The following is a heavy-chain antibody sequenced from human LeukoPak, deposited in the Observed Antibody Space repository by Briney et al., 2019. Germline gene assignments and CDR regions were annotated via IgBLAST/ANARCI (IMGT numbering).Heavy chain of an antibody. V-gene: IGHV1-18*01. CDR2: ISVYNDAT. Sequence: ASVKVSCKASGYTFTRYGINWVRQAPGQGLEWVGWISVYNDATSCAQKLQGRVSLTTDPSTNTAYMELNSLRSDDTAIYYCARRTLDSSGYVFGHPTEPFYFDFWGQGTLVTVSS. J-gene: IGHJ4*02. CDR3: ARRTLDSSGYVFGHPTEPFYFDF. CDR1: GYTFTRYG. D-gene: IGHD3-22*01.